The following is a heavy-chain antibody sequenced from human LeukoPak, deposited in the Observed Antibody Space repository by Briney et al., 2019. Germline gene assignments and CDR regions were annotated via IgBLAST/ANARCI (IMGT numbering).Heavy chain of an antibody. CDR2: ITGSGATT. V-gene: IGHV3-23*01. D-gene: IGHD1-26*01. CDR3: AKVVSGFHFDC. CDR1: GSTFSTFG. Sequence: PGGSLRLSCAASGSTFSTFGMSWVRRAPGKGPEWVSGITGSGATTYYADSVKGRFTISRDNSQNTLYLQMNTLRAEDTAVYYCAKVVSGFHFDCWGQGTLVTVSS. J-gene: IGHJ4*02.